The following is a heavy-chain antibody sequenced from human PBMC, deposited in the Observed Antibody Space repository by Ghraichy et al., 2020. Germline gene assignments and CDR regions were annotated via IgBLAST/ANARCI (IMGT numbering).Heavy chain of an antibody. CDR3: TKYYCSPTTCSHFDF. CDR1: GVSISNNY. Sequence: SQTLSLTCTVSGVSISNNYWSWVRQSPGTGLEWIGYIHTSGRTNANPSLGSRVTMSSDTSKNQFFLKLTSVTAADTALYYCTKYYCSPTTCSHFDFWGQGTLVTVSS. V-gene: IGHV4-4*08. CDR2: IHTSGRT. D-gene: IGHD2-2*01. J-gene: IGHJ4*02.